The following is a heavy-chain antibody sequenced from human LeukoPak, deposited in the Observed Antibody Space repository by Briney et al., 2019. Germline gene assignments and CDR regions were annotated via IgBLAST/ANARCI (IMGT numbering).Heavy chain of an antibody. V-gene: IGHV3-23*01. Sequence: QPGGSLRLSCAASGFTFSSYGMSWVRQAPGKGLEWVSAISGSGGSTYYADSVKGRFTISRDNSKNTLYLQMNSLRAEDTAVYYCARDPGSGYEEHFDYWGQGTLVTVSS. CDR3: ARDPGSGYEEHFDY. CDR2: ISGSGGST. D-gene: IGHD5-12*01. J-gene: IGHJ4*02. CDR1: GFTFSSYG.